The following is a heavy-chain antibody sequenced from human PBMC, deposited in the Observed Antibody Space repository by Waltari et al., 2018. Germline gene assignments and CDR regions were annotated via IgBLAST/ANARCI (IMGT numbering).Heavy chain of an antibody. CDR3: ATYIGASLGTAAFDV. Sequence: QLQLQESGPGLEKPSETLSLTCSVSVVSITTNRHYWGWIRQPPGQGLEWIGTISYNGATYSSPSLRSRVTIFRDTSKNQLSLKLGSVTAADTAFYYCATYIGASLGTAAFDVWGQGTMVTVSS. D-gene: IGHD5-12*01. J-gene: IGHJ3*01. CDR2: ISYNGAT. V-gene: IGHV4-39*01. CDR1: VVSITTNRHY.